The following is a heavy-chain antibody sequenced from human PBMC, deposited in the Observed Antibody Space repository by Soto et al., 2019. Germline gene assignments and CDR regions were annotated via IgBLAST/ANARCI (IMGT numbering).Heavy chain of an antibody. CDR1: GGTFSSYA. J-gene: IGHJ6*02. V-gene: IGHV1-69*13. CDR3: ARGIGITIFGVVTPPAYMDV. D-gene: IGHD3-3*01. Sequence: SVKVSCKASGGTFSSYAISWVRQAPGQGLEWMGGIIPIFGTANYAQKFQGRVTITADESTSTAYTELSSLRSEDTAVYYCARGIGITIFGVVTPPAYMDVWGQGTTVTVSS. CDR2: IIPIFGTA.